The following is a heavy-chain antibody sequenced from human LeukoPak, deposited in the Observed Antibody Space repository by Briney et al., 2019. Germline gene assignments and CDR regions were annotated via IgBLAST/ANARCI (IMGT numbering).Heavy chain of an antibody. CDR1: GFTFSRYW. J-gene: IGHJ4*02. CDR2: IKQDGSDK. CDR3: ARDKGDYDTSGSLFVF. Sequence: GGSLRPYCAASGFTFSRYWMSWVRQVPRKGLEWVANIKQDGSDKYYVDSVKGRFTISRDNAKNSLYLQMNSLRAEDTAVYYCARDKGDYDTSGSLFVFGGQGTLVTVSS. D-gene: IGHD3-22*01. V-gene: IGHV3-7*03.